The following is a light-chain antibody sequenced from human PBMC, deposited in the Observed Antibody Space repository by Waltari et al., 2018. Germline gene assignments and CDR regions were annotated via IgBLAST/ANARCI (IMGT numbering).Light chain of an antibody. CDR2: DAY. J-gene: IGKJ1*01. V-gene: IGKV3-15*01. CDR3: LQYNHWPPWT. Sequence: EIEMTQSPATLSVSPGERATLSCRASQSVGSKLAWYQQKPGQAPRLLTSDAYTRATGIPARFTGSGSGTEFTLTISSLQSEDFAVYHCLQYNHWPPWTFGQGTKVEIK. CDR1: QSVGSK.